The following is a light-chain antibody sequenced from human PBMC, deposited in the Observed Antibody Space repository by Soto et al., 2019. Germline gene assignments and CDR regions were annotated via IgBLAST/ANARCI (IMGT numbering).Light chain of an antibody. V-gene: IGKV3-11*01. CDR3: QQRSRWPPT. J-gene: IGKJ1*01. Sequence: EVVLTQSPATLSLSPGERATLSCRASQSIATYLAWYQQKPGRAPSLLIFDASNRATGIPARFSGSGSGTDFTLTISCLEPEDFATYYCQQRSRWPPTFGHGTKVENK. CDR2: DAS. CDR1: QSIATY.